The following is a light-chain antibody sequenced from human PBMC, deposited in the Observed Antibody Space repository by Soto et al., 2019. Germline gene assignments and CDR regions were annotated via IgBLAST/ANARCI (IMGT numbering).Light chain of an antibody. CDR1: QSVSSNY. J-gene: IGKJ2*01. CDR2: GAS. CDR3: QQYANSPFT. V-gene: IGKV3-20*01. Sequence: EIVLTQSPGTLPLSPGERATLSCRASQSVSSNYLVWYQQKPGQAPRPLIYGASSRTTGIPDRFSGSGSGTDFTLTISRREPEDFAVYYCQQYANSPFTFGQGTKLEIK.